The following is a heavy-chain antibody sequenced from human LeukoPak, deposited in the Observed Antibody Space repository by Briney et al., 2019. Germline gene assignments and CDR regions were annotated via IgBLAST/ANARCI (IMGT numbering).Heavy chain of an antibody. CDR3: VKDQYSSGCPDY. V-gene: IGHV3-64D*06. J-gene: IGHJ4*02. CDR2: ISINGGST. CDR1: GFTFSSYA. D-gene: IGHD6-19*01. Sequence: GGSLRLPCSASGFTFSSYAMHWVRQAPAKGQEYVSAISINGGSTYYADSVKGRFTISRDNSKNTLYLQMSSLRAEDTAVYYCVKDQYSSGCPDYWGQGTLVTVSS.